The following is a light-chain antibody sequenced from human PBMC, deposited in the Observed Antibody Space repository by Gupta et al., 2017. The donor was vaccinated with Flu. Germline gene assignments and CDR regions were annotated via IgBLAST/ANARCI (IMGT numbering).Light chain of an antibody. CDR3: QAGDSDAVV. CDR1: KMGDKY. J-gene: IGLJ3*02. Sequence: SPGQTASVTCSEDKMGDKYTCCYQQKANQSPVLVNYQGNRRPSGIPGRFSCTNAGTTAPLTIGGTQAIDEADYCCQAGDSDAVVFGGGTKLSVL. CDR2: QGN. V-gene: IGLV3-1*01.